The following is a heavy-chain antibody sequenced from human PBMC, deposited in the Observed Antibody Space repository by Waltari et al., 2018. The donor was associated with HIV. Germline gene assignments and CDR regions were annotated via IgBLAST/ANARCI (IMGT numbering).Heavy chain of an antibody. CDR3: AKSPGTWSTRD. CDR1: GNTFNSYY. J-gene: IGHJ4*02. Sequence: QVQLVQSGAEVKKPGASVKVSCKASGNTFNSYYIHWVRQAPGQGLEWMGWINPNSGGTNYTQKFQGRVTMTRATSITTAYMELSRLRSDDTAVYYCAKSPGTWSTRDWGQGTLVTVSS. D-gene: IGHD1-1*01. CDR2: INPNSGGT. V-gene: IGHV1-2*02.